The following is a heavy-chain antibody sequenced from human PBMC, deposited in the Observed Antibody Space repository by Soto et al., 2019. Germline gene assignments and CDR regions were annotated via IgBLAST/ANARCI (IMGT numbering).Heavy chain of an antibody. CDR3: ARSASLGQYGYYFDY. V-gene: IGHV4-59*08. Sequence: PSETLSLTCTVSGGSISSYYWSWIRQPPGKGLEWIGYIYYSGSTNYNPSLKSRVTISVDTSKNQFSLKLSSVTAADTAVYYCARSASLGQYGYYFDYWGQGTLVTVSS. CDR2: IYYSGST. D-gene: IGHD4-17*01. J-gene: IGHJ4*02. CDR1: GGSISSYY.